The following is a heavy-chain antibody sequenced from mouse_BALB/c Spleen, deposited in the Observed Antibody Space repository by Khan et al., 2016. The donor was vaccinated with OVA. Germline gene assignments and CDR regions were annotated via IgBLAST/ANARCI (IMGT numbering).Heavy chain of an antibody. V-gene: IGHV1S81*02. CDR1: GYTFTSYY. J-gene: IGHJ3*01. CDR3: ARSGYGNPFAY. CDR2: INPSKGDT. D-gene: IGHD2-1*01. Sequence: QVQLKQSGAELVKPGASVKISCKASGYTFTSYYMYWVKQRPGQGLEWIGGINPSKGDTKFNEKFKSKATLTVDKSSSTAYMQLSSLTSEASAVYYCARSGYGNPFAYWGQGTLVTVSA.